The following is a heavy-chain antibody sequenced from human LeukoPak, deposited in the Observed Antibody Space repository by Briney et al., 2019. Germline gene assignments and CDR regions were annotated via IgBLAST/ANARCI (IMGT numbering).Heavy chain of an antibody. CDR2: ISGSGDNT. D-gene: IGHD5-12*01. Sequence: GGSLRLSCAASGLTFGSYSMSWVRQAPGKGLEWVSSISGSGDNTYYADSVKGRFTISRDDSKNTLYLQMNNLRAEDTAVYYCAKDGAWLRFDDWGQGILVTVSS. V-gene: IGHV3-23*01. CDR3: AKDGAWLRFDD. CDR1: GLTFGSYS. J-gene: IGHJ4*02.